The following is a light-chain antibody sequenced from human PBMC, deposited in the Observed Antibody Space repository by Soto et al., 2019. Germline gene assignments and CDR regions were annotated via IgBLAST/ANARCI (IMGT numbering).Light chain of an antibody. V-gene: IGKV3-15*01. CDR3: HQYNSYPRT. CDR1: QSISSS. Sequence: DIVMTQSPATLSVSPGDRATISCRASQSISSSLAWYQQKPGQAPRLLIYDASTLDTGIPARFSGSGSGTEFTLTISSLQSEDFAAYYCHQYNSYPRTFGRGTKVELK. J-gene: IGKJ1*01. CDR2: DAS.